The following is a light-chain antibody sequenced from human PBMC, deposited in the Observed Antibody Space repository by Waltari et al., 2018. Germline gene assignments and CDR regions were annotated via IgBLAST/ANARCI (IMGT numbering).Light chain of an antibody. CDR2: LAS. V-gene: IGKV1-12*01. Sequence: DIQMTQSPSAVSASVGDTVTITCRASQAISNWLAWYQKKPGKAPRLLIYLASSLQSGVPSRFSGRGSGTDFTLTISNLQPEDFATYYCQQANSFLLTFGGGTKVEIK. CDR1: QAISNW. CDR3: QQANSFLLT. J-gene: IGKJ4*01.